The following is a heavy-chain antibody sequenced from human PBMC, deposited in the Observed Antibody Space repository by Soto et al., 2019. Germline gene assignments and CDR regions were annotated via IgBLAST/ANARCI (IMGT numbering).Heavy chain of an antibody. Sequence: GGSLRLSCAASGFTFSSYGMHWVRQAPGKGLEWVAVIWYDGSNKYYADSVKGRLTISRDNSKNTLYLQMNSLRAEDTAVYYCARDRVRFFVYYGMDVWGQGTTVTVSS. D-gene: IGHD3-3*01. V-gene: IGHV3-33*01. CDR3: ARDRVRFFVYYGMDV. J-gene: IGHJ6*02. CDR2: IWYDGSNK. CDR1: GFTFSSYG.